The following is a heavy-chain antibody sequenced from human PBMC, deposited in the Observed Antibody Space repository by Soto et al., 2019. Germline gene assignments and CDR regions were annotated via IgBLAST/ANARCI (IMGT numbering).Heavy chain of an antibody. Sequence: EVQLVESGGGLVKPGGSLRLSCAASGFTSSSYSMDWVRQAPGKGLEWVSSISSSSTYIHYADSVKGRFTISRDNAKNSLYRQMNSLSGEDTAVYYCASQTSGYYYYGMDVWGQGTTVTVSS. CDR3: ASQTSGYYYYGMDV. D-gene: IGHD3-10*01. CDR2: ISSSSTYI. V-gene: IGHV3-21*01. J-gene: IGHJ6*02. CDR1: GFTSSSYS.